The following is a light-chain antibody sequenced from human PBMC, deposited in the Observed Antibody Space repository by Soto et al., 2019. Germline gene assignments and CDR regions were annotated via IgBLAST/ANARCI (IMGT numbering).Light chain of an antibody. Sequence: DIVMTHSPLSLSVTPGEPASISCRCSPSLLHRNGYHYLGWYLQTPGQSPQLLSSLGSNRASLVPERLSGRGSGTDFTLNITRVEAGDVGFYSSMQPLQPSFTFGPGTTV. CDR3: MQPLQPSFT. CDR1: PSLLHRNGYHY. V-gene: IGKV2-28*01. J-gene: IGKJ3*01. CDR2: LGS.